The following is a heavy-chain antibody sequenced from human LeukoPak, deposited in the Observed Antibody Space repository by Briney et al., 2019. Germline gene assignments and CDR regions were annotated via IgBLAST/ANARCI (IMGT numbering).Heavy chain of an antibody. V-gene: IGHV1-2*02. J-gene: IGHJ4*02. Sequence: PGASVKVSCKASGYTLTGYYMHWVRQAPGQGLEWMGWINPNSGGTNYAQKFQGRVTMTRDTSISTAYMELSRLRSDDTAVYYCAILYYYDSSGYYDPFDYWGQGTLVTVSP. CDR3: AILYYYDSSGYYDPFDY. CDR2: INPNSGGT. D-gene: IGHD3-22*01. CDR1: GYTLTGYY.